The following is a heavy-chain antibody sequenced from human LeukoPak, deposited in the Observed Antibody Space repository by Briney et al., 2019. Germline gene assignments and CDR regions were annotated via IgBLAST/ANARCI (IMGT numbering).Heavy chain of an antibody. V-gene: IGHV3-48*01. CDR2: ISSSSSTI. CDR1: GFTFSSYS. Sequence: GGSLRLSCAASGFTFSSYSMNWVRQAPGKGLEWVSYISSSSSTIYYADSVKGRFTISRDNAKNSLYLQMNSLRAEDTAVYYCARLMVQDIVVVPAAEGDAFDIWGQGTMVTVSS. CDR3: ARLMVQDIVVVPAAEGDAFDI. D-gene: IGHD2-2*01. J-gene: IGHJ3*02.